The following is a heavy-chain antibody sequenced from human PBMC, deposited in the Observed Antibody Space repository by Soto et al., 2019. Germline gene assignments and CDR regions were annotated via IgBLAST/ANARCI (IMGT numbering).Heavy chain of an antibody. J-gene: IGHJ4*02. V-gene: IGHV1-69*02. CDR2: IIPILGIA. Sequence: QVQLVQSGAEVKKPGSSVKVSCKASGGTFSSYTISWVRQAPGQGLEWMGRIIPILGIANYAQKFQGRVTSTADKSTSTAYMELSSLRSEDTAVYYCVSLVVVPAAVDYWGQGTLVTVSS. CDR3: VSLVVVPAAVDY. D-gene: IGHD2-2*01. CDR1: GGTFSSYT.